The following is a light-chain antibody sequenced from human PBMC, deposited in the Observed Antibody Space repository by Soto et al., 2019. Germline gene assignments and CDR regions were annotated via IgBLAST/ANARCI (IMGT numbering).Light chain of an antibody. CDR2: GAS. CDR1: QSVSNNY. V-gene: IGKV3-20*01. CDR3: QHYGSSSP. Sequence: EIVLTQSPGTLCLSPGERATLSCRASQSVSNNYLAWYQQKPGQAPRLLIYGASSRATGIPDRFSGSGSGTDFTLTISRLDPEDFAVYYCQHYGSSSPFGQGSK. J-gene: IGKJ1*01.